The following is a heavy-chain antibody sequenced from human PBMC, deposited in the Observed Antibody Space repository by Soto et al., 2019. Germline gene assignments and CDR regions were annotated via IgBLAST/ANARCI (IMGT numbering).Heavy chain of an antibody. V-gene: IGHV3-23*01. D-gene: IGHD6-13*01. CDR3: AKDLHIAAAGTKRDIHWFDP. Sequence: GGSLRLSCAASGFTFSSYAMSWVRQAPGKGLEWVSAISGSGGSTYYADSVKGRFTISRDNSKNTLYLQMNSLRAEDTAVYYCAKDLHIAAAGTKRDIHWFDPWGQGTLVTVSS. CDR2: ISGSGGST. J-gene: IGHJ5*02. CDR1: GFTFSSYA.